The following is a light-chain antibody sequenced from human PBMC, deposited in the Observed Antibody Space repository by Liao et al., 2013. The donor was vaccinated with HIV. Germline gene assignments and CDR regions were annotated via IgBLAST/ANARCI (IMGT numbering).Light chain of an antibody. J-gene: IGLJ2*01. CDR2: YDT. Sequence: SYVLTQPPSVSVAPGETARITCGGNNVGSKAVHWYRQKPGQAPVVVIYYDTNRPSGIPERFSGSNSGNTATLTISRVEAGDEADYYCQVWDSSSDHVVFGGGTKLTVL. CDR1: NVGSKA. CDR3: QVWDSSSDHVV. V-gene: IGLV3-21*04.